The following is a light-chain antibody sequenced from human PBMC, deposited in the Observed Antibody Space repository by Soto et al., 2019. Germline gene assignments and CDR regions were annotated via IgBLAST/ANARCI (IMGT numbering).Light chain of an antibody. J-gene: IGLJ7*01. CDR2: EVS. Sequence: QSALTQPASVSGSPGQSITISCTGTSSDVGAYNYVSWYGQHPGKAPKLIIYEVSNRPSGISSRFSGSKSGNTASLTISGLQAEDEADYYCSSYTQFSTVVFGGGTQLTVL. V-gene: IGLV2-14*01. CDR1: SSDVGAYNY. CDR3: SSYTQFSTVV.